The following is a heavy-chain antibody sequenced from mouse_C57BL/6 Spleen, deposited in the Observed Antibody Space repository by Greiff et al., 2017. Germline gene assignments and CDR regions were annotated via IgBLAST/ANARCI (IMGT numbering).Heavy chain of an antibody. V-gene: IGHV1-54*01. CDR2: INPGSGGT. J-gene: IGHJ2*01. CDR1: GYAFTNYL. Sequence: QVQLQQSGAELVRPGTSVKVSCKASGYAFTNYLIEWVKQRPGQGLEWIGVINPGSGGTNYNEKFKGKATLTADTSSSTAYMQLSSLTSEDSAVYYCAREERWLLPDYWGQGTTLTVSS. CDR3: AREERWLLPDY. D-gene: IGHD2-3*01.